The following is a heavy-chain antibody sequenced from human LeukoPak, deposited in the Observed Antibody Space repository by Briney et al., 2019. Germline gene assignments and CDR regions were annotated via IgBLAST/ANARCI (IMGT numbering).Heavy chain of an antibody. J-gene: IGHJ4*02. Sequence: ALVKVSCKASGGTFSSYAISWVRQAPGQGLEWMGGIIPIFGTANYAQKFQGRVTITADESTSTAYMELSSLRSEDTAVYYCARGNSEGVTNFDYWGQGTLVTVSS. CDR1: GGTFSSYA. CDR3: ARGNSEGVTNFDY. CDR2: IIPIFGTA. V-gene: IGHV1-69*13. D-gene: IGHD2/OR15-2a*01.